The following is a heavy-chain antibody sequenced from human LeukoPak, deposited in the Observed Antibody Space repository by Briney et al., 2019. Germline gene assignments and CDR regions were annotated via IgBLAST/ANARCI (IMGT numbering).Heavy chain of an antibody. CDR1: GGSISSGGYS. CDR2: MYHSGST. J-gene: IGHJ4*02. Sequence: PSETLSLTCAVSGGSISSGGYSWSWIRQPPGKGLEWIGTMYHSGSTNYNPSLKSRVTISVDTSKNQFSLKLSSVTAADTAVYFCARGFRGDNFDYWGQGTLVTVSS. CDR3: ARGFRGDNFDY. D-gene: IGHD7-27*01. V-gene: IGHV4-39*07.